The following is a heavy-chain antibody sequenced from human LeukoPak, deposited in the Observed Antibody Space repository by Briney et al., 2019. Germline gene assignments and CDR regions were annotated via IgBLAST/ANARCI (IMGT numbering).Heavy chain of an antibody. J-gene: IGHJ4*02. CDR3: ARRGGLSDFDY. CDR1: GGTFSSYA. Sequence: SVKVSCKASGGTFSSYAISWVRQAPGQGLEWMGRIIPILGIANYAQKLQGRVTITADKSTSTAYMELSSLRSEDTAVYSCARRGGLSDFDYWGQGTLVTVSS. V-gene: IGHV1-69*04. CDR2: IIPILGIA. D-gene: IGHD3-16*01.